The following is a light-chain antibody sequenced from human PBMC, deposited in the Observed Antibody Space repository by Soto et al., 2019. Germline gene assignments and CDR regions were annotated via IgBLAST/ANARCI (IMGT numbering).Light chain of an antibody. CDR1: QSVLYSSNNKNY. J-gene: IGKJ5*01. CDR2: WAS. CDR3: QQYYSTLIT. Sequence: DIVMTQSPDSLAVSLGERATINCKSSQSVLYSSNNKNYLAWYQQKPGQPPKLLIYWASTRESGVPDRFSGSGSGTDFTLTISRLQAEVVAVYYCQQYYSTLITFGQGTRLEIK. V-gene: IGKV4-1*01.